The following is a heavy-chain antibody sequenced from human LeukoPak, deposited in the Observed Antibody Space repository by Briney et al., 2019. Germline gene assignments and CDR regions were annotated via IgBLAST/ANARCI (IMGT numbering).Heavy chain of an antibody. CDR3: ARSGIDIYGYYYYMDV. CDR1: GFTVSSNY. CDR2: IYSAGST. J-gene: IGHJ6*03. D-gene: IGHD5-18*01. V-gene: IGHV3-53*01. Sequence: GGSLRLSCAASGFTVSSNYMSWVRQAPGKGLEWVSVIYSAGSTYYADSVKGRFTISRDNSKNTLYLQMNSLRAEDTALYYCARSGIDIYGYYYYMDVWGKGTTVTVSS.